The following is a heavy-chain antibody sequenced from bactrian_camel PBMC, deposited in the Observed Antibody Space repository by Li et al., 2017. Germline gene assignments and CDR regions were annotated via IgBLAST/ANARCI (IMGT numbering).Heavy chain of an antibody. V-gene: IGHV3S53*01. CDR1: GYTYSGYC. J-gene: IGHJ4*01. CDR2: IDSEGSI. Sequence: HVQLVESGGGSVQAGGALRLSCEVSGYTYSGYCMGWFRGELRDEIATIDSEGSITYADSVKGRFTISQDSVKNTVYLQMNSLKPEDTAEYRCAADPDFARGVPWDDPDPYNYWGQGTQVTVS. D-gene: IGHD3*01. CDR3: AADPDFARGVPWDDPDPYNY.